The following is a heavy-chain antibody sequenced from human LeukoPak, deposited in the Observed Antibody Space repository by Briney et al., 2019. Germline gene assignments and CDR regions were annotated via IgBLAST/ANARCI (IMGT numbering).Heavy chain of an antibody. CDR3: ARGEQQLNFDP. CDR1: GYSISSGYY. Sequence: SETLSLTCTVSGYSISSGYYWGWIRQPPGKGLEWIGSIYHSGSTYYNPSLKSRVTISVDTSKNQFSLKLSSVTAADTAVYYCARGEQQLNFDPWGQGTLVTVSS. CDR2: IYHSGST. V-gene: IGHV4-38-2*02. J-gene: IGHJ5*02. D-gene: IGHD6-13*01.